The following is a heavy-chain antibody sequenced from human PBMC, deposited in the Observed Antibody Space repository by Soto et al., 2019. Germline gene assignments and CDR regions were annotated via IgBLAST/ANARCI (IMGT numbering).Heavy chain of an antibody. J-gene: IGHJ4*02. Sequence: EVQLVESGGGLVQPGGSQRLSCVASVFNFTDYWMSWVRQAPVKGMEWVANIKADGSERYYVDSLKGRFTISRDSAKNSISLQMNSLRVEDTGVYYCVREGEPSKRGCRKCGAYVYWGPGTLVPVSS. CDR2: IKADGSER. CDR3: VREGEPSKRGCRKCGAYVY. D-gene: IGHD2-21*01. CDR1: VFNFTDYW. V-gene: IGHV3-7*01.